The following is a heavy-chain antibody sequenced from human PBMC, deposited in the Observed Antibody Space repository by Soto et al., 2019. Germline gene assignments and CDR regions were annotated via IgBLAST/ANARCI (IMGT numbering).Heavy chain of an antibody. CDR2: IYWDDDK. CDR1: GFSLSTSRVG. D-gene: IGHD3-3*01. V-gene: IGHV2-5*02. J-gene: IGHJ4*02. Sequence: QITLKESGPTLVKPTQTLTLTCTFSGFSLSTSRVGVGWIRQPPGKALEWLALIYWDDDKRFSPSLKTRLTSPTTTSKNQVLLTMTNMDPVNTATYYCAHGPYSDFWSGYPPLDYWGQGTLVTVSS. CDR3: AHGPYSDFWSGYPPLDY.